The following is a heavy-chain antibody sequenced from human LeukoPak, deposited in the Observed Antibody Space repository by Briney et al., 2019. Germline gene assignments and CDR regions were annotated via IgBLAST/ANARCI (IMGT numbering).Heavy chain of an antibody. V-gene: IGHV4-39*01. D-gene: IGHD6-19*01. J-gene: IGHJ4*02. CDR3: ARHRALYYSSGWDYLDY. CDR1: GDSISSRSYY. CDR2: IYYTGIT. Sequence: SSETLSLTCTVSGDSISSRSYYWGWIRQPPGKGLEWIGSIYYTGITYYNPSLKSRVTISVDTSKNQFSLKLSSVTAADTAVYYCARHRALYYSSGWDYLDYWGQGTLVTVSS.